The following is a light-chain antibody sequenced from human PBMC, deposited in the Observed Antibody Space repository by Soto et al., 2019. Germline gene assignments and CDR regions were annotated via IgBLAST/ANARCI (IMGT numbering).Light chain of an antibody. J-gene: IGLJ2*01. CDR3: ATWDYSLTGEV. Sequence: QSVLTQPPSVSAAPGQKVTISCFGSSSNIGNNYVSWYQQLPGTAPKLLIYDNNKRPSGFPDRFSGSKSGTSGTLDITGLQTGDEADYYRATWDYSLTGEVFGGGTKLTVL. CDR2: DNN. V-gene: IGLV1-51*01. CDR1: SSNIGNNY.